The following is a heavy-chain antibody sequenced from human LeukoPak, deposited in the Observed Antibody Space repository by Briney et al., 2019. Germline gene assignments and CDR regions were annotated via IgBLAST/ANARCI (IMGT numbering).Heavy chain of an antibody. CDR1: GFPFSSYS. CDR2: ISGSGGST. CDR3: AKAGVDYLILDY. V-gene: IGHV3-23*01. Sequence: PGGSLRLSCAASGFPFSSYSMNWVRQAPGKGLEWVSAISGSGGSTYYADSVKGRFTISRDNSKNTLYLQMNSLRAEDTAVYYCAKAGVDYLILDYWGQGTLVTVSS. D-gene: IGHD4-11*01. J-gene: IGHJ4*02.